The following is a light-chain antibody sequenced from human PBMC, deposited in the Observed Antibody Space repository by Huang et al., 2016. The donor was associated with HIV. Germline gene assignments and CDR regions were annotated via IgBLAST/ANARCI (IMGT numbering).Light chain of an antibody. CDR3: MQGTHWPPIT. Sequence: DVVLTQSPLSLPVTLGQPASISCWSSQSLIYSDGNTYLSWFQQRPGQSPRRLIYKIANRDAWGPGRCSGSGSGADFTLKISKVEAEDVAVYYCMQGTHWPPITVGQGTRLEI. J-gene: IGKJ5*01. CDR2: KIA. V-gene: IGKV2-30*01. CDR1: QSLIYSDGNTY.